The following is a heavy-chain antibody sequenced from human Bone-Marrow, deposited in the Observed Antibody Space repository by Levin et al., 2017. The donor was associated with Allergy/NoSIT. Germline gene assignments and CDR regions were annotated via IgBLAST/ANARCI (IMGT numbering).Heavy chain of an antibody. CDR3: ARTGDAGRDWAYYFDY. V-gene: IGHV4-59*01. D-gene: IGHD1-14*01. CDR1: GGSISSYY. J-gene: IGHJ4*02. Sequence: PSETLSLTCTVSGGSISSYYWSWIRQSPGKGLEWIGYIYNLGNVGSTNYNSALKNRVTMSLDKSKNQFSLKLSSVTAADTAVYYCARTGDAGRDWAYYFDYWGQGTLVTVSS. CDR2: IYNLGNVGST.